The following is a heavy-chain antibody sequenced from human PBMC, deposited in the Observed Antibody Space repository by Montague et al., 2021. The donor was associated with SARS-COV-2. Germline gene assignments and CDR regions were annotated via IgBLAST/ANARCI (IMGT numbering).Heavy chain of an antibody. Sequence: SLRLSCAASGLAISMYWMTWVRQAPGKGLEWVAHIKQDGSETYYADSVKGRFSISRDNTKNSLYLQLNSLRADDTAVYYCGFNSVAGAGGSLGQGTLVTVSS. J-gene: IGHJ5*02. D-gene: IGHD6-13*01. V-gene: IGHV3-7*01. CDR3: GFNSVAGAGGS. CDR2: IKQDGSET. CDR1: GLAISMYW.